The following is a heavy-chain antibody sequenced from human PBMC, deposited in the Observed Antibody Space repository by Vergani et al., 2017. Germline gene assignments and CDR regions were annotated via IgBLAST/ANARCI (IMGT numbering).Heavy chain of an antibody. CDR3: ARDLTGIRYDGFYMDV. V-gene: IGHV3-21*01. CDR2: IDSSSTYL. Sequence: VQILQSGGGVFQPGGSLRLSCAASGLTFSNYSMNWVRQAPGKGLEWVSSIDSSSTYLYYADSLKGRFTISRDNAKNSLYLQMNSLRVEDTAVYFCARDLTGIRYDGFYMDVWGKGTTVTVS. CDR1: GLTFSNYS. J-gene: IGHJ6*03. D-gene: IGHD1-20*01.